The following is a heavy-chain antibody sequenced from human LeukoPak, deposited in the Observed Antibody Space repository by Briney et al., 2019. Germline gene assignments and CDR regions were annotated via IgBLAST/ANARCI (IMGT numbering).Heavy chain of an antibody. V-gene: IGHV3-72*01. J-gene: IGHJ3*02. CDR3: SRDGSGSDDSAFDI. CDR1: GFTFSDYI. Sequence: GGSLRLSCVASGFTFSDYILDWVRQAPGKGLEGVGRIRKKEKSYSTEYVASVKGRFTISRDDLKKTLYLHMNSLQTEDTAVYYCSRDGSGSDDSAFDIWGPGTTVTVSS. CDR2: IRKKEKSYST. D-gene: IGHD3-10*01.